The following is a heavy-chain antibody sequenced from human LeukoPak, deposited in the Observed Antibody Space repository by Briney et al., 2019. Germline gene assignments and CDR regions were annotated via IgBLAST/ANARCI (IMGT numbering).Heavy chain of an antibody. CDR1: GFTFSSYS. CDR2: ISSSSSYI. V-gene: IGHV3-21*01. D-gene: IGHD3-22*01. Sequence: GGSLRLSCAASGFTFSSYSMNWVRQAPGKGLEWVSSISSSSSYIYYADSVKGRLTISRDNAKNSLYLQMNSLRAEDTAVYYCARVDLNYYDSSGYCFDYWGQGTLVTVSS. J-gene: IGHJ4*02. CDR3: ARVDLNYYDSSGYCFDY.